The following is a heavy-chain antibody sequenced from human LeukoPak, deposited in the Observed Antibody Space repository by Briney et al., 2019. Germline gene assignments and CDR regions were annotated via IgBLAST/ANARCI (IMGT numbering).Heavy chain of an antibody. Sequence: PGGSLRLSCTASGFIVSSNYMNWVRQAPGKGLEWVSVIYPGGTTYYADSVKGRPTISRDNSKNTLYLQMKSLRAEDTAVYYCARGDGYPFDDWGQGTQVTVSS. CDR2: IYPGGTT. CDR3: ARGDGYPFDD. D-gene: IGHD5-24*01. J-gene: IGHJ4*02. CDR1: GFIVSSNY. V-gene: IGHV3-53*01.